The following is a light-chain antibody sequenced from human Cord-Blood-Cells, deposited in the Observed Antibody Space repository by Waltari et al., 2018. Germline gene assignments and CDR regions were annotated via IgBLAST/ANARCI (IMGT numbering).Light chain of an antibody. CDR3: QQRSNWYT. CDR2: DPS. Sequence: EIVLTQSPATLSLSPGERATHSCRASQSVSSYLAWYQQQPGQAPRLLNYDPSNRATGIPARFSGSGSGTDFTLTISSLEPEDFAVDYCQQRSNWYTFGQGAKLEIK. J-gene: IGKJ2*01. CDR1: QSVSSY. V-gene: IGKV3-11*01.